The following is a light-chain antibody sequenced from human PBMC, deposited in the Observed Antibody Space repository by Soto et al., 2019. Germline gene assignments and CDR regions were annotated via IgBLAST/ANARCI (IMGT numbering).Light chain of an antibody. V-gene: IGLV2-8*01. J-gene: IGLJ1*01. Sequence: QSALTQPPSASGSPGQSVTISCTGTCSDVGGYVYVSWYQQHPGKVPKLVIYEVSKRPSGVPDRFSGSKSGNTASLTISGLQADDEADYYCSSYAGSKSVFGTGTKLTVL. CDR1: CSDVGGYVY. CDR3: SSYAGSKSV. CDR2: EVS.